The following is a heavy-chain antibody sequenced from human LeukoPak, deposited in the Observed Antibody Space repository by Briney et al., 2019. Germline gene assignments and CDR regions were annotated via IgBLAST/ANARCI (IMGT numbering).Heavy chain of an antibody. D-gene: IGHD3-10*01. CDR2: IYTGDAQT. CDR1: ESTFTSYW. CDR3: ARLRVTMIRGVIIPRGNYCYFDH. V-gene: IGHV5-51*01. J-gene: IGHJ2*01. Sequence: GASLQISCEGSESTFTSYWIGWVRQLPGKGLEWMGIIYTGDAQTRYSPSFQGQVPFSADNSISTAYLQWSSLKASDTGMYYCARLRVTMIRGVIIPRGNYCYFDHWGRGTQVSVSS.